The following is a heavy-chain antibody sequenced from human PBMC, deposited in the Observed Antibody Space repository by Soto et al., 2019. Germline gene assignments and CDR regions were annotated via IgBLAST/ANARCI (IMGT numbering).Heavy chain of an antibody. J-gene: IGHJ2*01. CDR3: ARTGATMTTNWYFDL. Sequence: GASVKVSCKASGYTFTSYYIHWVRQAPGQGLEWMGIINPSVGSATSAQKFQGRVTMTWDTSTSTVYMELNSLGSEDTALYYCARTGATMTTNWYFDLWGRGTLVTVSS. CDR2: INPSVGSA. CDR1: GYTFTSYY. D-gene: IGHD5-12*01. V-gene: IGHV1-46*01.